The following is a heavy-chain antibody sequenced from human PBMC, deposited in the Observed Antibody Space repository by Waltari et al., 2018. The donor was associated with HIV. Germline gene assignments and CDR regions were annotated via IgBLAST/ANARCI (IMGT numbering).Heavy chain of an antibody. J-gene: IGHJ4*02. V-gene: IGHV3-7*01. CDR2: IKGDGSEK. CDR3: AADLYGVYFDY. Sequence: EVQLVESGGGLVQPGGSLSLSCAGSGFTVGGFWMTWVRQTPGKGLDGVANIKGDGSEKYYVDSVKGRFTISRDNAKNLLYLEMNSLRVEDTAVYYCAADLYGVYFDYWGQGTLVTVSS. CDR1: GFTVGGFW. D-gene: IGHD3-16*01.